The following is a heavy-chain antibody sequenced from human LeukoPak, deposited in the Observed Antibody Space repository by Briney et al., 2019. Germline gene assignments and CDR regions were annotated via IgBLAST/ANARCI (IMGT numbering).Heavy chain of an antibody. J-gene: IGHJ4*02. D-gene: IGHD3-22*01. CDR3: ARDPLGDSSGFSGDY. Sequence: SETLSLTCTVSGGSISSSSYYWGWIRQPPGKGLEWIGSIYYSGSTYYNPSLKSRVTISVDTSKNQFSLKLSSVTAADTAVYYCARDPLGDSSGFSGDYWGQGTLVTVSS. CDR1: GGSISSSSYY. V-gene: IGHV4-39*07. CDR2: IYYSGST.